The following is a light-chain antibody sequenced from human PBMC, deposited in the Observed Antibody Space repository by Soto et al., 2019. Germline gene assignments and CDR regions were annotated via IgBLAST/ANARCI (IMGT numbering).Light chain of an antibody. V-gene: IGKV1-39*01. CDR2: AAS. CDR3: QQSYSTPIT. Sequence: DIQMTQSPSTLSGSVGDRVTITCRASQSISNYLNWYQQKPGKAPKLLINAASRLQSGVPSRFSGSGSGTDFTLTISSLQPEDFATYYCQQSYSTPITFGQGTRLEIK. CDR1: QSISNY. J-gene: IGKJ5*01.